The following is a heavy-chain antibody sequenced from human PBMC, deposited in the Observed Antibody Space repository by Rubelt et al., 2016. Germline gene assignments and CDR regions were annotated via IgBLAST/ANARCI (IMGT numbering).Heavy chain of an antibody. D-gene: IGHD3-10*01. Sequence: QVQLVQSGAEVKKPGSSVKVSCKASGYTFTGYYMHWVRQAPGQGLEWMGWINPNSGGTNYAQKFEGRVTMTRDTSIRTAYMGLGRRRSDDTAVYYCARGVRRFGDLAWFDPWGQGTLVTVSS. V-gene: IGHV1-2*02. CDR2: INPNSGGT. J-gene: IGHJ5*02. CDR1: GYTFTGYY. CDR3: ARGVRRFGDLAWFDP.